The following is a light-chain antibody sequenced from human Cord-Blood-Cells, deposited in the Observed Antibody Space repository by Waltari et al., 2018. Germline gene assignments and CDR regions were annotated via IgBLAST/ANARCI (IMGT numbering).Light chain of an antibody. CDR2: QDS. V-gene: IGLV3-1*01. CDR1: KLGDQY. Sequence: SYELTQPPSVSVSPGQTASIPCSGDKLGDQYACWYQQKPGQSPVLVIYQDSKRPSGIHERFSGSNSGNTATLTISGTQAMDEADYYCQAWDSSTVVFGGGNKLTVL. J-gene: IGLJ2*01. CDR3: QAWDSSTVV.